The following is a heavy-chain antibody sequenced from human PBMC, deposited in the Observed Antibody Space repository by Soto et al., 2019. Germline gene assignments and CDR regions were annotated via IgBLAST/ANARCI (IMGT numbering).Heavy chain of an antibody. CDR3: AKEPYNWNYVM. Sequence: QVQLVESGGGVVQPGRSLRLSCAASGFTFSSYGMHWVRQAPGKGLEWVAVISYDGSNKYYADSVKGRFTISRDNSKNTLYLQMNSLRAEDTAVYYCAKEPYNWNYVMWGQGTLVTVSS. CDR1: GFTFSSYG. J-gene: IGHJ4*02. CDR2: ISYDGSNK. D-gene: IGHD1-7*01. V-gene: IGHV3-30*18.